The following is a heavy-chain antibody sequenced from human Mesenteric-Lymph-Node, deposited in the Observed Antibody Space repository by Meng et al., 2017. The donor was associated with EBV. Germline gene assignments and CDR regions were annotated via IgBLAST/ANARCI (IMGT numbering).Heavy chain of an antibody. J-gene: IGHJ5*02. D-gene: IGHD4-23*01. CDR1: GGSISSSRYY. Sequence: QLHLQEAGPGMVKPSETLSLTCTVPGGSISSSRYYWDWIRQPPGKGLEWIGSIYYSGNTYYNPSLKSRVTISVDTSKNQFSLKVSSVTAADTAVYYCARGGMTTMEAPWGTWFDPWGQGTLVTVSS. CDR3: ARGGMTTMEAPWGTWFDP. CDR2: IYYSGNT. V-gene: IGHV4-39*07.